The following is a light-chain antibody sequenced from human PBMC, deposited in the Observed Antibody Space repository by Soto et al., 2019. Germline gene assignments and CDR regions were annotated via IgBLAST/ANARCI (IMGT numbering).Light chain of an antibody. CDR2: GAT. CDR1: QDVGTW. CDR3: QQANSFPT. Sequence: DIQMTQSPSSVSASIGGRVTVTCRASQDVGTWLVWYQQKPGKAPSLLISGATELHKGVPSRFSGGGSGTDFTLTISSLQPEDVATYYCQQANSFPTFGRGTRLDIK. V-gene: IGKV1-12*01. J-gene: IGKJ5*01.